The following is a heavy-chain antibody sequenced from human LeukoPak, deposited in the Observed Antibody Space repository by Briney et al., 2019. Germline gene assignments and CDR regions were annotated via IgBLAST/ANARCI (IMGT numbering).Heavy chain of an antibody. V-gene: IGHV3-7*05. CDR2: IKQDGSET. CDR1: GFTFSSFW. CDR3: AKKTYYYDTSNLGWFDP. J-gene: IGHJ5*02. Sequence: PGGSLRLSCAASGFTFSSFWMSWVRQAPGKGLEWVANIKQDGSETYYVDSVKGRFTISRDNAKNSLYLQMNSPRAEDTAWYYCAKKTYYYDTSNLGWFDPWGQGTLVTVSS. D-gene: IGHD3-22*01.